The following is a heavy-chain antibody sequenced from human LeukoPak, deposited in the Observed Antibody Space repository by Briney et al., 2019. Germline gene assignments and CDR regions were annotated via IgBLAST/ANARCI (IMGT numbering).Heavy chain of an antibody. CDR1: GGSISSYY. D-gene: IGHD2-2*01. V-gene: IGHV4-59*08. J-gene: IGHJ5*02. CDR2: IYYSGST. CDR3: ATSRQLLDNWFDP. Sequence: PSETLSLTCTVSGGSISSYYWSWSRQPPGKGLGRIGYIYYSGSTNYNPSLKRRVTISLDTSKNQFSLKLSSVTAADTAVYYCATSRQLLDNWFDPWGQGTLVTVSS.